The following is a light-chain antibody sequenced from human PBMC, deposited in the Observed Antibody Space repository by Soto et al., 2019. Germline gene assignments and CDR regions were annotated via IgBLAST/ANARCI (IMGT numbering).Light chain of an antibody. CDR1: QDISRY. Sequence: DIQMTQSPSSLAASVGDRVTITCQASQDISRYLNWYQQKPGRAPKLLIYDASKMETGVPSRFNGSGSGTGFTFTITSLQPEDIGTYYCQQYDGLRVTFGPGTKVEIK. V-gene: IGKV1-33*01. J-gene: IGKJ3*01. CDR2: DAS. CDR3: QQYDGLRVT.